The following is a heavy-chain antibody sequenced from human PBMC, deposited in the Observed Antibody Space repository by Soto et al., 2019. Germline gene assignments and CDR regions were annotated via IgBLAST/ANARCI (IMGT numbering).Heavy chain of an antibody. J-gene: IGHJ4*02. CDR3: ARDKIPGRFDY. V-gene: IGHV4-34*01. CDR2: INHSGST. Sequence: PSETLSLTCAVYGGSFSGYYWTWIRQPPGTGLEWIGEINHSGSTNYNPSLKSRVTISVDTSKNQFSLKLTSVTAADTAVDYCARDKIPGRFDYWAQGTLVTVSS. CDR1: GGSFSGYY. D-gene: IGHD2-21*01.